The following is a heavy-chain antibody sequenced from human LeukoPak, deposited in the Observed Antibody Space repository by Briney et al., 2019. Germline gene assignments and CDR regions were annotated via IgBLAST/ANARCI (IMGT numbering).Heavy chain of an antibody. V-gene: IGHV4-34*01. D-gene: IGHD2-2*01. CDR2: INHSGST. CDR3: ARGLTPSGKDIVVVPAAMGFCWFDP. CDR1: GGSFSGYY. J-gene: IGHJ5*02. Sequence: PSETLSLTCAVYGGSFSGYYWSWIRQPPGKGLEWIGEINHSGSTKYNPSLKSRVTISVDTSKNQFSLKLSSVTAADTAVYYCARGLTPSGKDIVVVPAAMGFCWFDPWGQGTLVTVSS.